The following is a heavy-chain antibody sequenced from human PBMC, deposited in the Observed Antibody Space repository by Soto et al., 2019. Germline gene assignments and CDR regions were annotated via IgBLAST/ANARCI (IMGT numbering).Heavy chain of an antibody. CDR2: ILSDGST. CDR1: GFTVSDS. Sequence: EVQLVETGGGLIQPGGSLKLSCSVAGFTVSDSMSWVRQAPGKGLECVSFILSDGSTHYTDSVRGRFTISRDNSKNTLYLQMDRLRVDDTAVYFCARDASGPFDYWGQGTLVTVSS. J-gene: IGHJ4*02. CDR3: ARDASGPFDY. V-gene: IGHV3-53*02. D-gene: IGHD6-19*01.